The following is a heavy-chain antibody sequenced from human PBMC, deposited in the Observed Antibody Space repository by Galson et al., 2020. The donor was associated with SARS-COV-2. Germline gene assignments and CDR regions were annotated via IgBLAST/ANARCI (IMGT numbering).Heavy chain of an antibody. D-gene: IGHD3-10*01. CDR1: GFTFSSYW. V-gene: IGHV3-74*01. CDR2: INTDGSNI. Sequence: GESLKISCAASGFTFSSYWMHWVRQAPGQGLVWVSRINTDGSNIIYADSVKGRFTISRDNAKNTPYLQMNSLTAEDTAIYYCARENSGSGSHYHFENWGQGTLDT. CDR3: ARENSGSGSHYHFEN. J-gene: IGHJ4*02.